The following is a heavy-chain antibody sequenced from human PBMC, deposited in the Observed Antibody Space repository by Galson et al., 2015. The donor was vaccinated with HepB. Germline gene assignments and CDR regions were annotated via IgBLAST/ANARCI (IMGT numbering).Heavy chain of an antibody. CDR1: GYTFTSYY. Sequence: SVKVSCKASGYTFTSYYMHWVRQAPGQGLEWMGIINPSGGSKSYAQKFQGRVTMTRDTSTSTVYMELSSLRSENTAVYYCALITMVRGVGVDYWGQGTLVTVSS. J-gene: IGHJ4*02. CDR3: ALITMVRGVGVDY. V-gene: IGHV1-46*01. D-gene: IGHD3-10*01. CDR2: INPSGGSK.